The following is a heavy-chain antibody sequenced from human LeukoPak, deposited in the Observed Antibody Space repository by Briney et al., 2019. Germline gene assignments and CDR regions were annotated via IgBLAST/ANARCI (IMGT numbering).Heavy chain of an antibody. Sequence: QPGGSLRLSCAASGFNFSIYGMHWVRQAPGKGLEWVTFVRYDQSATVYADSVQGPFATSRDNSKNTVYLQMNSLRVEDTALYFCVKDQGECPGSRCYLRFLEYWGQGTLVIVSS. D-gene: IGHD3-3*01. CDR2: VRYDQSAT. CDR3: VKDQGECPGSRCYLRFLEY. J-gene: IGHJ4*02. V-gene: IGHV3-30*02. CDR1: GFNFSIYG.